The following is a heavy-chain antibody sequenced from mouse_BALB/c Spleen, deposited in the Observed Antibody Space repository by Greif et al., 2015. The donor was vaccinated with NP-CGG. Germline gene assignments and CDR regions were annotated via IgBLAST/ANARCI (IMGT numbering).Heavy chain of an antibody. CDR1: GFTFSNYW. CDR3: TGQDY. Sequence: EVQLVESGGGLVQPGGSMKLSCVASGFTFSNYWMNWVRQSPEKGLEWVAEIRLKSNNYATHSAESVKGRFTISRDDSKSSVYLQMNNLRAEDTGIYYCTGQDYWGQGTTLTVSS. CDR2: IRLKSNNYAT. V-gene: IGHV6-6*02. J-gene: IGHJ2*01. D-gene: IGHD3-3*01.